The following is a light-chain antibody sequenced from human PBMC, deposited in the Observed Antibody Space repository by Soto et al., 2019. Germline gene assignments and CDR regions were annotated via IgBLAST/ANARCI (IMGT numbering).Light chain of an antibody. CDR3: QQYNNWPRT. CDR1: QSVSSN. V-gene: IGKV3-15*01. J-gene: IGKJ1*01. Sequence: EIVMTQSPGTLSVSPGERATLSCRASQSVSSNLAWYQQKPGQAPRLLIYGASTRATGIPARFSGSRSWTEFTLTISSQQSEDFAFYYCQQYNNWPRTFGQGTKVEIK. CDR2: GAS.